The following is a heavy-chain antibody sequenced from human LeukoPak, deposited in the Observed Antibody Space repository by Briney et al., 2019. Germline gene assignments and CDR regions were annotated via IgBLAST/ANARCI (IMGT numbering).Heavy chain of an antibody. CDR3: AKDRYSYAFEYSDS. V-gene: IGHV3-7*01. CDR2: IKQGGSEK. D-gene: IGHD5-18*01. CDR1: GFTFSSYW. Sequence: GGSLRLSCAASGFTFSSYWMSWVRQAPGKGLEWVANIKQGGSEKYYVDSVKGRFTISRDNSKNTLSLQVSSLRTEDTAVYYCAKDRYSYAFEYSDSWGQGTQVTVSS. J-gene: IGHJ4*02.